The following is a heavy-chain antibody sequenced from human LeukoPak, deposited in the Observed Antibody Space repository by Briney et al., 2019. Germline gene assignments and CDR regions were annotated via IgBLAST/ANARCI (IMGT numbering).Heavy chain of an antibody. J-gene: IGHJ4*02. V-gene: IGHV3-30*18. CDR2: ISYDGSNK. D-gene: IGHD2-2*01. Sequence: GGSLRLSCAASGFTFSSYGMHWVRQAPGKGLEWVAVISYDGSNKYYADSVKGRFTISRDSSKNTLYLQMNSLRAEDTAVYYCAKAPAAMGYFDYWGQGTLVTVSS. CDR3: AKAPAAMGYFDY. CDR1: GFTFSSYG.